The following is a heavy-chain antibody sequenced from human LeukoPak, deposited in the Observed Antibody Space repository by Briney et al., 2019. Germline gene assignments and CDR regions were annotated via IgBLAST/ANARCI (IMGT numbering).Heavy chain of an antibody. V-gene: IGHV3-48*01. CDR2: ISSTSSTI. D-gene: IGHD4-17*01. Sequence: GGSLRLSCAASGFTFSSYEMNWVRQAPGKGLEWVSYISSTSSTIYYADSVKGRFTISRDTAKNSLYLQMNSLRAEDTAVYSCARGDYGDYWNYYYMDVWGKGTTVTVSS. CDR3: ARGDYGDYWNYYYMDV. CDR1: GFTFSSYE. J-gene: IGHJ6*03.